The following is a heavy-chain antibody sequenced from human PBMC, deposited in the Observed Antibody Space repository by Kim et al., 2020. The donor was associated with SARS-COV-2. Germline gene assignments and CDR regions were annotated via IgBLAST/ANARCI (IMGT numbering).Heavy chain of an antibody. J-gene: IGHJ6*02. Sequence: SVKVSCKASGGTFSSYAISWVRQAPGQGLEWMGGIITIFGTANYAQKFQGRVTITADESTSTAYMELSSLRSEDTAVYYCARDLAWRWPTRGFYYGMDVWGQGTTVTVSS. CDR1: GGTFSSYA. CDR3: ARDLAWRWPTRGFYYGMDV. D-gene: IGHD3-3*01. V-gene: IGHV1-69*13. CDR2: IITIFGTA.